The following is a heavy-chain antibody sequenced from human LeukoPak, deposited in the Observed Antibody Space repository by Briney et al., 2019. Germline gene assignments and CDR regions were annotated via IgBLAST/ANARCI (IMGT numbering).Heavy chain of an antibody. CDR1: GFTFSSHN. CDR3: AKDQGFDYYDSSGYYLDY. D-gene: IGHD3-22*01. Sequence: PGGSLRLSCAASGFTFSSHNMNWIRHAPGKGLEWVSSISGRGNYIFYADSVKGRFTISRDSAKNSLSLQMNSLRAEDTAVYYCAKDQGFDYYDSSGYYLDYWGQGTLVTVSS. CDR2: ISGRGNYI. V-gene: IGHV3-21*01. J-gene: IGHJ4*02.